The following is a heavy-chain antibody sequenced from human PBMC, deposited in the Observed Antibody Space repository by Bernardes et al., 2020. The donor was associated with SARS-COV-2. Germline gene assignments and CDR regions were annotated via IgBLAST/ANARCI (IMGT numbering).Heavy chain of an antibody. CDR1: GGSISSYY. Sequence: SESLSPTRTVSGGSISSYYWSWIRQPAGKGMEWSGRIYTSGSTTYTPSLMSRVTMSVDTSKNQFSLTLSSVTAADTAVYYCSSGSLNYYYYYMDVWGKGTTVTVSS. CDR2: IYTSGST. D-gene: IGHD3-10*01. J-gene: IGHJ6*03. V-gene: IGHV4-4*07. CDR3: SSGSLNYYYYYMDV.